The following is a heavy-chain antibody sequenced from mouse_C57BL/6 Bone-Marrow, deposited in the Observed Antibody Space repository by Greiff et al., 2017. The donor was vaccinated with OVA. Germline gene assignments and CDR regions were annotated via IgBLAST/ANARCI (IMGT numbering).Heavy chain of an antibody. J-gene: IGHJ3*01. D-gene: IGHD1-1*01. V-gene: IGHV1-15*01. CDR3: TRSGGSREFAY. CDR1: GYTFTDYE. Sequence: VQLQQSGAELVRPGASVTLSCKASGYTFTDYEMHWVKQTPVHGLEWIGAIDPETGGTAYNQKFKGKAILTADKSSSTAYMELRSLTSEDSAVYYCTRSGGSREFAYWGQGTLVTVSA. CDR2: IDPETGGT.